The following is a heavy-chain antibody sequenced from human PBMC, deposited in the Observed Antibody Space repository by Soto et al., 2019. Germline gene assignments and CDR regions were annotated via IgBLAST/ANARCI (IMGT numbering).Heavy chain of an antibody. CDR1: GYTFTGYY. J-gene: IGHJ5*02. V-gene: IGHV1-2*04. D-gene: IGHD2-15*01. CDR2: INPNSGGT. CDR3: ARGPSRGYCSGGSCYSVPRESWFDP. Sequence: ASVEVSCKASGYTFTGYYIHWVRQAPGQGLEWMGWINPNSGGTNYAQKFQGWVTMTRETSISTAYMELSRLRSDETAVYYCARGPSRGYCSGGSCYSVPRESWFDPWGQGTMITV.